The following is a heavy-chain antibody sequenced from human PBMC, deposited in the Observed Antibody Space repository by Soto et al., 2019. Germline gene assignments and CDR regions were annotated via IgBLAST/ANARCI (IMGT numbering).Heavy chain of an antibody. D-gene: IGHD4-4*01. CDR1: GFTFSSYA. CDR3: ARADDYTLPPFDY. CDR2: ISYDGSNK. V-gene: IGHV3-30-3*01. J-gene: IGHJ4*02. Sequence: QVQLVESGGGVVQPGRSLRLSCAASGFTFSSYAMHWVRQAPGKGLEWVAVISYDGSNKYYADSVKGRFTISRDNYKNTLYLQMNSLRAEDTAVYYCARADDYTLPPFDYWGQGTLVTVSS.